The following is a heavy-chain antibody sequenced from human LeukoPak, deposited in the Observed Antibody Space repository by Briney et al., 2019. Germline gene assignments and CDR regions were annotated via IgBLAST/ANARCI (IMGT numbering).Heavy chain of an antibody. V-gene: IGHV4-34*01. CDR2: INHSGST. CDR1: GGSFSGYY. D-gene: IGHD6-13*01. Sequence: KPSETLSLTCAVYGGSFSGYYWSWIRQPPGKGLEWIGEINHSGSTNYNPSLKSRVTISADTSKNQFSLKLSSVTAADTAVYYCARAQDWYSSREEGDYWGQGTLVTVSS. J-gene: IGHJ4*02. CDR3: ARAQDWYSSREEGDY.